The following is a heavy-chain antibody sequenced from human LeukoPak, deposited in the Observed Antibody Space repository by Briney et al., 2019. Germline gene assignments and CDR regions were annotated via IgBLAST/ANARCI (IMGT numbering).Heavy chain of an antibody. CDR1: GFTFSSYW. V-gene: IGHV3-23*01. CDR3: AKDFGSSWYGFYFDY. J-gene: IGHJ4*02. CDR2: ISGSGGST. Sequence: GGSLRLSCAASGFTFSSYWMHWVRQAPGKGLEWVSAISGSGGSTYYADSVKGRFTISRDNSKNTLCLQMSSLRAEDTAVYYCAKDFGSSWYGFYFDYWGQGTLVTVSS. D-gene: IGHD6-13*01.